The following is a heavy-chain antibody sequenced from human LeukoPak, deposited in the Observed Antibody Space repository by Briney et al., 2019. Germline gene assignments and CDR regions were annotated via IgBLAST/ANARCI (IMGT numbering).Heavy chain of an antibody. V-gene: IGHV4-34*01. CDR1: GGSFSGYY. D-gene: IGHD3-10*01. CDR2: INRSGA. Sequence: PSETLSHTCAVYGGSFSGYYWSWIRQPPGKRLEWIGEINRSGANYNPSLESRVTLSMDTSQNQFSLKLSSVTAADTAVYYCARFKIWRGGDLWGQGTLVTVSS. CDR3: ARFKIWRGGDL. J-gene: IGHJ5*02.